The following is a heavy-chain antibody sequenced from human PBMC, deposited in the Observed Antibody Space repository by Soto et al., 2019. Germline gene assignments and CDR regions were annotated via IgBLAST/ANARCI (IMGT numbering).Heavy chain of an antibody. Sequence: GGSLRLSCAASGFTFISYSMNWVLQAPGKGLEWVSYISSSSSTIYYADSVKGRFTISRDNAKNSLYLQMNSLRAEDTAVYYCARVYSSSWYRWFDPWGQGTLVTVAS. CDR2: ISSSSSTI. V-gene: IGHV3-48*01. CDR3: ARVYSSSWYRWFDP. CDR1: GFTFISYS. J-gene: IGHJ5*02. D-gene: IGHD6-13*01.